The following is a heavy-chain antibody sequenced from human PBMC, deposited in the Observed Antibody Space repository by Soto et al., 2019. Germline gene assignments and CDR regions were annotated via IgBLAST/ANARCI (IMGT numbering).Heavy chain of an antibody. CDR3: ARNQGGWYYYFQH. V-gene: IGHV4-34*01. J-gene: IGHJ1*01. CDR1: GGSFSGYY. Sequence: SETLSLTCAVYGGSFSGYYWSWIRQPPGKGLEWIGEINHSGSTKYNPSLKSRVTISVDTSKNQFCLKLSSVTAADTAVYYCARNQGGWYYYFQHWGQGTLVTVSS. D-gene: IGHD6-19*01. CDR2: INHSGST.